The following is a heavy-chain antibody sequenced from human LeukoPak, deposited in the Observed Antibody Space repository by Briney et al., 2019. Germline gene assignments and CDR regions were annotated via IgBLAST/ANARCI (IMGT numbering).Heavy chain of an antibody. Sequence: GASVKVSCKASGYTFTSYYIHWVRQAPGQGLEWMGVINPNSGGSNCAQKFQGRVTMIRETSISTAYMELSRLSSDDTAVYYCARVQVSDDNWGFFDYWGQGTLVTVSS. CDR2: INPNSGGS. V-gene: IGHV1-2*02. CDR1: GYTFTSYY. J-gene: IGHJ4*02. D-gene: IGHD1-1*01. CDR3: ARVQVSDDNWGFFDY.